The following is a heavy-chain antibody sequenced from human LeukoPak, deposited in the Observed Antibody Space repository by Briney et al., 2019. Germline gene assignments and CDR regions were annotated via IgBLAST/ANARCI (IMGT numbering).Heavy chain of an antibody. CDR2: LHSGGAT. D-gene: IGHD6-19*01. CDR1: GFTVSSNY. J-gene: IGHJ4*02. CDR3: TKLKGWYGEGFFDY. V-gene: IGHV3-53*01. Sequence: TGGSLRLSCAASGFTVSSNYMSWVRQPAGKGLEWVSVLHSGGATFYADSVKGRFTISRDTSKNTLYLQMNDLRADDTAVYYCTKLKGWYGEGFFDYWGQGTLVTVSS.